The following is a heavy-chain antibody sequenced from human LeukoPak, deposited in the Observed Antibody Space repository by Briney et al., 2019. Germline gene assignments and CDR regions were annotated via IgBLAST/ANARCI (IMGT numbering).Heavy chain of an antibody. CDR1: GFTFSSYG. D-gene: IGHD3-10*01. Sequence: GGSLRLSCAASGFTFSSYGMHWVRQAPGKGLEWVAVISYDGSNKYYADSVKGRFTISRDNSKNTLYLQMNSLRAEDTAVYYCAKDLYYYGSGSSVDYWGQGTLVTVPS. V-gene: IGHV3-30*18. CDR3: AKDLYYYGSGSSVDY. CDR2: ISYDGSNK. J-gene: IGHJ4*02.